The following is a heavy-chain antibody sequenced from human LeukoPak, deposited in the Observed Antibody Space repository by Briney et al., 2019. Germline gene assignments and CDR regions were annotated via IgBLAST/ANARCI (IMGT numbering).Heavy chain of an antibody. CDR1: GFTFSSYE. CDR3: AELGITMIGGV. Sequence: GGSLRLSCAASGFTFSSYEMNWVRQAPGKGLEWVSYISSSGSTIYYADSVKGRFTISRDNAKNPLYLQMNSLRAEDTAVYYCAELGITMIGGVWGKGTTVTVSS. CDR2: ISSSGSTI. V-gene: IGHV3-48*03. D-gene: IGHD3-10*02. J-gene: IGHJ6*04.